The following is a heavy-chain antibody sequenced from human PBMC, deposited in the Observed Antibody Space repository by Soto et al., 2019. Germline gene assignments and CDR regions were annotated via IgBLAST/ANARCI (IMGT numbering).Heavy chain of an antibody. D-gene: IGHD4-17*01. CDR3: ARRSHDCGDYGVDFDY. CDR1: GYTFTSYW. Sequence: EVQLVQSGTEVKKPGESLKISCKGSGYTFTSYWIGWVRQMPEKGLEWMGIIYPGDSEPIYSPSFQGQVTISADKSITTAYLQWSSLKASDTAMYYCARRSHDCGDYGVDFDYWGQGTLVTVSS. J-gene: IGHJ4*02. V-gene: IGHV5-51*03. CDR2: IYPGDSEP.